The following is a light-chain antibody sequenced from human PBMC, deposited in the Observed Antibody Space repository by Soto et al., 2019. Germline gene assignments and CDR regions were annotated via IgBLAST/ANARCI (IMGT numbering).Light chain of an antibody. CDR3: MQTIDLPLT. Sequence: DIVMTQTPLSLSVTPGQPASFSCKSSQSLLHSDGKTYLCWYLQKPGQPPQLLMYEVSNRISGVPDRFSGSGSGTDFTLKISRVEAEDVGVYYCMQTIDLPLTFGGGTKVEIK. V-gene: IGKV2D-29*01. J-gene: IGKJ4*01. CDR1: QSLLHSDGKTY. CDR2: EVS.